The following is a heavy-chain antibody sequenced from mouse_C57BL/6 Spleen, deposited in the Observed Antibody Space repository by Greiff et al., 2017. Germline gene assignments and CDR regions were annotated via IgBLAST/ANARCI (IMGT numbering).Heavy chain of an antibody. V-gene: IGHV1-81*01. CDR1: GYTFTSYG. D-gene: IGHD3-2*02. Sequence: QVQLQESGAELARPGASVKLSCKASGYTFTSYGISWVKQRTGPGLEWIGEIYPRSGNTYYNEKFKGKATLTADKSSSTAYMELRSLTSEDSAVYFCARTGAQAPYYFDDWGQGTTLTVSS. CDR2: IYPRSGNT. J-gene: IGHJ2*01. CDR3: ARTGAQAPYYFDD.